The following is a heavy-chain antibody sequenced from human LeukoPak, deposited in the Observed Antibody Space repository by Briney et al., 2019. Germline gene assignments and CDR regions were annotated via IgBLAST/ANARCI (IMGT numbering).Heavy chain of an antibody. V-gene: IGHV4-59*01. J-gene: IGHJ4*02. CDR3: ARVVDTAMAVD. D-gene: IGHD5-18*01. CDR2: IYYSGST. Sequence: SETLSLTCTVSGGSISSYYWSWIRQPPGKGLEWIGYIYYSGSTNYNPSLKSRVTISVDTSKNQFSLKLSSVTAADTAVYYCARVVDTAMAVDWGQGTLVTVSS. CDR1: GGSISSYY.